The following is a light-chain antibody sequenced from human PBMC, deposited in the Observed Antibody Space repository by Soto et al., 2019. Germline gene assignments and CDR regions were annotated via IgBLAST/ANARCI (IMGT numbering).Light chain of an antibody. CDR1: QSISYY. J-gene: IGKJ3*01. V-gene: IGKV1-39*01. CDR3: QQSDTTPFT. CDR2: SSS. Sequence: DVQMTQSPSTLSASVGDRVTITCRASQSISYYLNWYQQKPGSAPNLLIYSSSTLQSGVPARFSGSGSGTAFTLTISPLQLEDFATYYCQQSDTTPFTFGPGTKVEI.